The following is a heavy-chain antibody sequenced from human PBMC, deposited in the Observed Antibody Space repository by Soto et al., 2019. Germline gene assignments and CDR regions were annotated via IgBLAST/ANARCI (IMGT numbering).Heavy chain of an antibody. J-gene: IGHJ4*01. Sequence: ASVKVSCKASGYTFSIYYMNWVRQATGQGPERIGWVNPNNGDTGYAQKFQGRVTLTTDISTTTAYMELTSLRPEDTAIYYCAKVSRKGSAIDFDYWG. D-gene: IGHD3-10*01. V-gene: IGHV1-8*01. CDR3: AKVSRKGSAIDFDY. CDR2: VNPNNGDT. CDR1: GYTFSIYY.